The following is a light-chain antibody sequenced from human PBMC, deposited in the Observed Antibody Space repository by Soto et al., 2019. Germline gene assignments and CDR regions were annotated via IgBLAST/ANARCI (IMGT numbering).Light chain of an antibody. Sequence: EIVLTQSPGTLSLSPGDRATLSCRASQSVSDTYIAWYHQKPSKAPRLLIDGASSKATGMPDRFSGSVSGADFSLTISRLEPEDFAVYYCQQYGSSPWTFGQGTKVEIK. CDR3: QQYGSSPWT. CDR2: GAS. V-gene: IGKV3-20*01. CDR1: QSVSDTY. J-gene: IGKJ1*01.